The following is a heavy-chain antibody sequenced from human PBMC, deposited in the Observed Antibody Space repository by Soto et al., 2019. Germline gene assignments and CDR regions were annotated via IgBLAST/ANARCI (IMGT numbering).Heavy chain of an antibody. J-gene: IGHJ4*02. CDR2: VSSSGTNT. D-gene: IGHD4-17*01. CDR3: AKTTVTTREVDY. Sequence: GGSLRLSCAASGFTFTNYALSWVRQAPGKGLEWVSAVSSSGTNTYYADSVKGRFTISRDNSKNALYLEMNSLRADDTAVYYCAKTTVTTREVDYWGQGTLVTVSS. CDR1: GFTFTNYA. V-gene: IGHV3-23*01.